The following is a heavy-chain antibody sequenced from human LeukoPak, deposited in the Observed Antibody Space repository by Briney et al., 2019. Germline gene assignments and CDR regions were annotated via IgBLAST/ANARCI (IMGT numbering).Heavy chain of an antibody. CDR1: GYTFTSYA. J-gene: IGHJ3*02. D-gene: IGHD5-24*01. CDR2: INAGNGNT. Sequence: ASVKVACKASGYTFTSYAMHWVRQAPGQRLEWMGWINAGNGNTKYSQKFQGRVTITRDTSASTAYMELSSLRSEDTAVYYCARVEWLPGNAFDIWGQGTMVTVSS. V-gene: IGHV1-3*01. CDR3: ARVEWLPGNAFDI.